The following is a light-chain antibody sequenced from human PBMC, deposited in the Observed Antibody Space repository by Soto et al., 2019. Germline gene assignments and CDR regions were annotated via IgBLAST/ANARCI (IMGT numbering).Light chain of an antibody. CDR2: GAS. J-gene: IGKJ1*01. CDR1: QSVSSK. CDR3: QQYGSSPET. V-gene: IGKV3-15*01. Sequence: EIVMTQSPATLSVSPGERATLSCRASQSVSSKLAWYQQKPGQAPRLLIYGASTRATGIPARFSGSGSGTDFTLTVSRLEPEDFAVYYCQQYGSSPETFGQGTKVDIK.